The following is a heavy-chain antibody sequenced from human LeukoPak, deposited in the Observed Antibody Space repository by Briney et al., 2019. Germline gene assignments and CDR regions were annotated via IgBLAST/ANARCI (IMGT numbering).Heavy chain of an antibody. J-gene: IGHJ4*02. CDR3: ASTRRAAVAGRFDS. Sequence: PSETLSLTCNVSGASMSSNYWSWIRPPPGKGLEGIGYIYHSGNTNYSPSLESRVTMSVDESKNQFSLKVHFVSAADTAVYYCASTRRAAVAGRFDSWGQGTLVTVSS. CDR1: GASMSSNY. V-gene: IGHV4-4*09. CDR2: IYHSGNT. D-gene: IGHD6-19*01.